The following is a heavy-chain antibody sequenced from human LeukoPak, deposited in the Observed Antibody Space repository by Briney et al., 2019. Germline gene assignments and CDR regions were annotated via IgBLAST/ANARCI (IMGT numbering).Heavy chain of an antibody. J-gene: IGHJ4*02. CDR3: ARAPGGWSYYFDY. CDR1: GGTFSSYA. D-gene: IGHD6-19*01. CDR2: IIPIFGTA. V-gene: IGHV1-69*01. Sequence: GASVKVSCKASGGTFSSYAISWVRQAPGQGLEWMGGIIPIFGTANYAQKSQGRVTITADESTSTAYMELSSLRSEDTAVYYCARAPGGWSYYFDYWGQGTRVTVSS.